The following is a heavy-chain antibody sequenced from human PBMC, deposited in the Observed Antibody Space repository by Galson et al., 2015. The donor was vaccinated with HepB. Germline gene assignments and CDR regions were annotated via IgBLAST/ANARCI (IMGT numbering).Heavy chain of an antibody. CDR1: GFTFTDYY. J-gene: IGHJ5*02. V-gene: IGHV3-11*01. Sequence: SLRLSCAASGFTFTDYYMNWIRQAPGKGLEWVSYIRGSGSTTIFYADSVKGRFTISRDNARNSLFLQMTSLRAEDTAVYYCARATLGWFDPWGQGTLVTVSS. CDR2: IRGSGSTTI. D-gene: IGHD2/OR15-2a*01. CDR3: ARATLGWFDP.